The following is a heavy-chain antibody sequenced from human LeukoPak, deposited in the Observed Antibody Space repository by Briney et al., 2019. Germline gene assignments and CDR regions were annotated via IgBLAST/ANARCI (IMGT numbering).Heavy chain of an antibody. CDR2: INHSGST. Sequence: SETLSLTCTVSGGSISSYYWSWIRQPPGKGLEWIGEINHSGSTNYNPSLKSRVTISVDTSKNQFSLKLSSVTAADTAVYYCARGRGQYYYGSGSSLDYWGQGTLVTVSS. CDR3: ARGRGQYYYGSGSSLDY. D-gene: IGHD3-10*01. CDR1: GGSISSYY. J-gene: IGHJ4*02. V-gene: IGHV4-34*01.